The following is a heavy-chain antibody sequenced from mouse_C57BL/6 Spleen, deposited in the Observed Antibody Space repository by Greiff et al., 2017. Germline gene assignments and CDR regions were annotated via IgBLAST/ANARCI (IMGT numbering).Heavy chain of an antibody. Sequence: EVQLQQSGAELVRPGASVKLSCTASGFNIKDDYMHWVKQRPEQGLEWIGWIDPENGDTEYASQFQGKATITADTSSNTAYLQLSSLTSEDTAVYYCTTSNYGAMDYWGQGTSVTVSS. CDR2: IDPENGDT. V-gene: IGHV14-4*01. CDR1: GFNIKDDY. J-gene: IGHJ4*01. D-gene: IGHD2-5*01. CDR3: TTSNYGAMDY.